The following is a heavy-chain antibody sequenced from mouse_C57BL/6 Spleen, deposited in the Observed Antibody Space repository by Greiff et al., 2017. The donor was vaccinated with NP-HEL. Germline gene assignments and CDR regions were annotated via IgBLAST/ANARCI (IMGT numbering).Heavy chain of an antibody. Sequence: EVQLVESGGGLVKPGGSLKLSCAASGFTFSSYAMSWVRQTPEKRLEWVATISDGGSYTYYPDNVKGRFTISRDNAKNNLYLQMSHLKSEDTAMYYCARGGGSSYVGYWGQGTTLTVSS. CDR1: GFTFSSYA. J-gene: IGHJ2*01. V-gene: IGHV5-4*01. CDR3: ARGGGSSYVGY. CDR2: ISDGGSYT. D-gene: IGHD1-1*01.